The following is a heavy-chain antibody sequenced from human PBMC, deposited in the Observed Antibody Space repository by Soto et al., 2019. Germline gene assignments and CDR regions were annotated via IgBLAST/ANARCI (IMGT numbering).Heavy chain of an antibody. CDR3: ARDKMDGWLTRFDY. D-gene: IGHD3-9*01. CDR1: GFTFSSYE. Sequence: GGSLRLSCAASGFTFSSYEMNWVRQAPGKGLEWVSYISSSGSTIYYADSVKGRFTTSRDNAKNSLYLQMNSLRAEDTAVYYCARDKMDGWLTRFDYWGQGTLVTVSS. CDR2: ISSSGSTI. J-gene: IGHJ4*02. V-gene: IGHV3-48*03.